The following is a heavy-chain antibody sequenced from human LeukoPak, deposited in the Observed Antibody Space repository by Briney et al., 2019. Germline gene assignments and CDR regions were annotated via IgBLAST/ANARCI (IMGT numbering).Heavy chain of an antibody. V-gene: IGHV4-59*12. D-gene: IGHD3-10*01. J-gene: IGHJ4*02. CDR1: GGSMSSYY. CDR3: ARLPLGAFAEFLNFDY. CDR2: IYHSGST. Sequence: NASETLSLTCSVSGGSMSSYYWSWVRQSPGKGLEWIGYIYHSGSTDYNSSLMSRVAISVDSSKNHFSLNLRSVTAADTAVYYCARLPLGAFAEFLNFDYWGQGIPVTVSP.